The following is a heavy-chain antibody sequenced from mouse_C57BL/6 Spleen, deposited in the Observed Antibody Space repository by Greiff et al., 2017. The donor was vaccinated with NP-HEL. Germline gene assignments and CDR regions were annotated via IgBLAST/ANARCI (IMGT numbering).Heavy chain of an antibody. D-gene: IGHD2-1*01. V-gene: IGHV1-82*01. CDR2: IYPGDGDT. CDR1: GYAFSSSW. Sequence: QVQLQQSGPELVKPGASVKISCKASGYAFSSSWMNWVKQRPGKGLEWIGRIYPGDGDTNYNGKFKGKATLTADKSSSTAYMQLSSLTSEDSAVYFCARRGLYSGWYFDVWGTGTTVTVSS. J-gene: IGHJ1*03. CDR3: ARRGLYSGWYFDV.